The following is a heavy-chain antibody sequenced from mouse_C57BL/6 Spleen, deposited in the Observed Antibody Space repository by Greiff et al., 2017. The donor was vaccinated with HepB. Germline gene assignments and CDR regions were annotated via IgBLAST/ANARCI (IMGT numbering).Heavy chain of an antibody. CDR2: IDPEDGET. J-gene: IGHJ1*03. V-gene: IGHV14-2*01. Sequence: EVQGVESGAELVKPGASVKLSCTASGFNIKDYYMHWVKQRTERGLEWIGRIDPEDGETKYAPKFKGKATITADTSSNTAYLQLSSLTSEDTAVYYCDRGLYDYDDGDWYFDVWGTGTTVTVSS. CDR1: GFNIKDYY. D-gene: IGHD2-4*01. CDR3: DRGLYDYDDGDWYFDV.